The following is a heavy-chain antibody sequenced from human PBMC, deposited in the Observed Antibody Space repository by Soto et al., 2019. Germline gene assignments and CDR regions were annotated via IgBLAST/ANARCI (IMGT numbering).Heavy chain of an antibody. CDR1: GDSVSSNTAS. V-gene: IGHV6-1*01. D-gene: IGHD5-12*01. Sequence: SQTLSLTCAISGDSVSSNTASWNWIRQSPSRGLEWLGRTYFRSKWYNDYAVAVKSRIITNPDTSNNQFSLQLNPVTPEDTAVYFCAKGDNLGPKTGYAFDPWGQGIMVTVSS. CDR2: TYFRSKWYN. CDR3: AKGDNLGPKTGYAFDP. J-gene: IGHJ5*02.